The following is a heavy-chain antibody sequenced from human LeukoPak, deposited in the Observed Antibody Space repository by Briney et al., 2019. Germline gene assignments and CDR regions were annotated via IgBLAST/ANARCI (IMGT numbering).Heavy chain of an antibody. V-gene: IGHV4-59*12. CDR1: GGSISSYY. Sequence: SETLSLTCTVSGGSISSYYWSWIRQPPGKGLEWIGEIYHSGSTNYNPSLKTRVTISVDKSKNQFSLKLSSVTAADTAVYYCARASHDYGDYSHFDYWGQGTLVTVSS. J-gene: IGHJ4*02. CDR2: IYHSGST. D-gene: IGHD4-17*01. CDR3: ARASHDYGDYSHFDY.